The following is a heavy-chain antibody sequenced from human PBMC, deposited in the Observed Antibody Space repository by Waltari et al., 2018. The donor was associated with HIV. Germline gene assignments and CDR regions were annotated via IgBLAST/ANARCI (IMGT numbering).Heavy chain of an antibody. D-gene: IGHD4-4*01. CDR1: GSSMTSSSYY. J-gene: IGHJ5*02. V-gene: IGHV4-39*01. CDR2: MSYSGST. Sequence: QLQLQESGPGLVKSPATLSLTCTVSGSSMTSSSYYWGWIRQPPGQGLEWIGSMSYSGSTYHNPSLRSRLTISVDTSKNQFSLKLTSVTAADTAVYYCARSFSGYSNYFDPWGQGTLVTVSS. CDR3: ARSFSGYSNYFDP.